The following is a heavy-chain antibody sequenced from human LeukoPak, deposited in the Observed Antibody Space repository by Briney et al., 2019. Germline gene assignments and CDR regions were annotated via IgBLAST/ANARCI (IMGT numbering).Heavy chain of an antibody. Sequence: ASVKVSCKASGYTFTSYAMHWVRQAPGQRLEWMGWISAGNGNTKYSQEFQGRVTITRDTSAYTAYMELSSLRSEDTAVYYCARQQRGYSDYGFWGQGTLVTVSS. CDR1: GYTFTSYA. V-gene: IGHV1-3*01. CDR3: ARQQRGYSDYGF. D-gene: IGHD5-12*01. J-gene: IGHJ4*02. CDR2: ISAGNGNT.